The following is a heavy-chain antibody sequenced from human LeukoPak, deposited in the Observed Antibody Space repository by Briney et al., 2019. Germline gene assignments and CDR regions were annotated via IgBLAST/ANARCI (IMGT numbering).Heavy chain of an antibody. J-gene: IGHJ5*02. D-gene: IGHD1-26*01. CDR1: GFTFQTFG. CDR2: ISFDGSYK. CDR3: ARAISATLVSREWELLGDWFDP. Sequence: GGSLRLSCAVSGFTFQTFGMHWVRQTPGKGLEWVALISFDGSYKYYTDSVKGRFTISRDNSKNTLYLQMDSLRVEDTAVYYCARAISATLVSREWELLGDWFDPWGQGTLVTVSS. V-gene: IGHV3-30*03.